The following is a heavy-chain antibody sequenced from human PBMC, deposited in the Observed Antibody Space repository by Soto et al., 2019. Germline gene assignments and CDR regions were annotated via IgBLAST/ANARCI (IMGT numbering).Heavy chain of an antibody. CDR1: GYTFTSYG. V-gene: IGHV1-18*04. Sequence: ASVKVSCKASGYTFTSYGISGVRQAPGQGLEWMGWISAYNGNTNYAQKLQGRVTMTTDTSTSTAYMELRSLRSDDTAVYYCARDYDSSGYYLYYHYYGMDVWGQGTTVTVSS. J-gene: IGHJ6*02. CDR3: ARDYDSSGYYLYYHYYGMDV. CDR2: ISAYNGNT. D-gene: IGHD3-22*01.